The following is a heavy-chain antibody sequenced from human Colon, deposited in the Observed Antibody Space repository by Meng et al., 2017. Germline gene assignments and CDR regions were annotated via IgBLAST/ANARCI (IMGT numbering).Heavy chain of an antibody. CDR1: GGSLSTSGYY. V-gene: IGHV4-39*01. Sequence: QPQLQESGPGLGKRAEARSRTGCVSGGSLSTSGYYWGWIRQPPGKGLEWIGSIGHSGITYYTPSLKSRVTVSIDTSKSQFSLKLTSVTAADTAVYYCVRSSGWVRTGFDPWGQGTLVTVSS. CDR2: IGHSGIT. J-gene: IGHJ5*02. CDR3: VRSSGWVRTGFDP. D-gene: IGHD6-19*01.